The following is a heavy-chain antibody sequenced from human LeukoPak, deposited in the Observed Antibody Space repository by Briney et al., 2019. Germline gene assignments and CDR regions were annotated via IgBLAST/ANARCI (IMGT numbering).Heavy chain of an antibody. Sequence: GGSLRLSCAASGFTFSSYAMNWVRQAPGKGLEWVSGISGSGDNTYYADSVKGRFTISRDNSKNTLFLQMNSLRAEDTAVYYCAKVRSGDIAAALNYWGQGTLVPSPQ. V-gene: IGHV3-23*01. J-gene: IGHJ4*02. D-gene: IGHD6-13*01. CDR2: ISGSGDNT. CDR1: GFTFSSYA. CDR3: AKVRSGDIAAALNY.